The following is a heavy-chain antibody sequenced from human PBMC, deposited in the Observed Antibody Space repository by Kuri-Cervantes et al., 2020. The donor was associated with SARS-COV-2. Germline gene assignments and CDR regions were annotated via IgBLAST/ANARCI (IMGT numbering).Heavy chain of an antibody. Sequence: SETLSLNSTVSGGSISSGGYYWGWIRQHPGKGLEWIGYIYYSGSTYYNPSLKSRVTISVDTSKNQFSLKLSSVTAADTAVYYCARGEGVSVEGFDPWGQGTLVTVSS. V-gene: IGHV4-31*03. CDR1: GGSISSGGYY. CDR3: ARGEGVSVEGFDP. D-gene: IGHD2-8*01. CDR2: IYYSGST. J-gene: IGHJ5*02.